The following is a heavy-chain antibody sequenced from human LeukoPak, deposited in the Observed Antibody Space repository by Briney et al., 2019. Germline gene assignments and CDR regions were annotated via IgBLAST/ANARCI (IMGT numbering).Heavy chain of an antibody. CDR1: GITFSSYA. CDR3: ATDGVGVVVAATRFDN. J-gene: IGHJ4*02. Sequence: GRSLRLSCAASGITFSSYAIHWVRQAPGKGLEWVAVISYDGNNKYYADSVKGRFIISRDNSKNTLYLQMNSLRTEDTAVYYCATDGVGVVVAATRFDNWGQGTLVTVSS. CDR2: ISYDGNNK. V-gene: IGHV3-30-3*01. D-gene: IGHD2-15*01.